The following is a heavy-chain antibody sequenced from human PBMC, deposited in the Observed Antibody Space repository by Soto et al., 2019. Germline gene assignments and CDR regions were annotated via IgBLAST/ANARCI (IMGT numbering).Heavy chain of an antibody. J-gene: IGHJ4*02. D-gene: IGHD3-3*01. Sequence: GASVKVSCKASGGTFSSYAISWVRRAPGQGLEWMGGIIPIFGTANYAQKFQGRVTITADKSTSTAYMELSSLRSEDTAVYYCARSVNYDFWSGYYPLGYWGQGTLVTVSS. CDR3: ARSVNYDFWSGYYPLGY. CDR2: IIPIFGTA. CDR1: GGTFSSYA. V-gene: IGHV1-69*06.